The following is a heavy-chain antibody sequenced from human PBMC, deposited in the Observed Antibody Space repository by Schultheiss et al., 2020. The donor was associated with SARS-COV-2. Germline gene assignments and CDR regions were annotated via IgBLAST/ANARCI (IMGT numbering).Heavy chain of an antibody. D-gene: IGHD2/OR15-2a*01. CDR2: IYYSGST. Sequence: SETLSLTCTVSGGSISSYYWSWIRQPPGKGLEWIGYIYYSGSTNYNPSLKSRVTISVDTSKNQFSLKLSSVTAADTAVYYCARLLGLLGMDVWGQGTTVTVSS. V-gene: IGHV4-59*01. CDR3: ARLLGLLGMDV. J-gene: IGHJ6*02. CDR1: GGSISSYY.